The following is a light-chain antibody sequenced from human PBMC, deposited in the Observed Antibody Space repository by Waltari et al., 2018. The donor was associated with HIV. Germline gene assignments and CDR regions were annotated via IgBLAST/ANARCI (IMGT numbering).Light chain of an antibody. CDR1: QSVSNS. CDR3: QHRSNRPL. CDR2: DAS. J-gene: IGKJ5*01. V-gene: IGKV3-11*01. Sequence: EIVLTQSPATLSLSPGERATLSCRASQSVSNSLAWYQQKPGQAPRLLIFDASNRAAGIAARFSGSGSGTDFTLTISSLEPEDFAVYYCQHRSNRPLFGQGTRLEIK.